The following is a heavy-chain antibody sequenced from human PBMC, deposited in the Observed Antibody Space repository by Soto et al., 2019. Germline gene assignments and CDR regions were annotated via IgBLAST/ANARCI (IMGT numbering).Heavy chain of an antibody. D-gene: IGHD6-6*01. CDR1: GFTFSSYG. J-gene: IGHJ3*02. CDR2: IKQDGSEN. Sequence: GGSLRLSCAASGFTFSSYGMSWVRQAPGKGLEWVANIKQDGSENYYVDSVKGRFTISRDNAKNSLYLQMNSLRAEDTAVYYYASWGYISSSVDAFDIWGQGTMVTVSS. CDR3: ASWGYISSSVDAFDI. V-gene: IGHV3-7*01.